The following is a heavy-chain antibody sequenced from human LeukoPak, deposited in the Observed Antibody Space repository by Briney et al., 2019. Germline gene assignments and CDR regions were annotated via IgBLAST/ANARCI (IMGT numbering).Heavy chain of an antibody. V-gene: IGHV1-2*02. CDR3: ARESTVTSRTDAFDI. Sequence: ASVKVSCKASGYTFTGYYMHWVRRAPGQGLEWMGWINPNSGGTNYAQKFQGRVTMTRDTSISTAYMELSRLRSDDTAVYYCARESTVTSRTDAFDIWGQGTMVTVSS. CDR2: INPNSGGT. CDR1: GYTFTGYY. J-gene: IGHJ3*02. D-gene: IGHD4-17*01.